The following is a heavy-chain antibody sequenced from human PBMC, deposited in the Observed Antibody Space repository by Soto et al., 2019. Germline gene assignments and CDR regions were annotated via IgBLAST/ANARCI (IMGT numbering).Heavy chain of an antibody. CDR3: ARAFGSTMPSLF. Sequence: PSETLSLTCTVSGGPISSYYWNWFRQPPGKGLEWIGYIYYTGSTNYTPSLKSRVTISVDTSKNQFSLKLSSVTAADTAVYYCARAFGSTMPSLFWGQGTLVTVSS. V-gene: IGHV4-59*01. CDR2: IYYTGST. CDR1: GGPISSYY. J-gene: IGHJ4*02. D-gene: IGHD3-16*02.